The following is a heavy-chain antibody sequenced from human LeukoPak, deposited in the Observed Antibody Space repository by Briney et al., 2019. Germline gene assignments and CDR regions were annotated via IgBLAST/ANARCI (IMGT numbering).Heavy chain of an antibody. Sequence: SETLSLTCAVYGGSFSGYYWSWIRQPPGKGLEWIGEINHSGSTNYNPSLKSRVTISVDASKNQFSLKLSSVTAADTAVYYCARVRPMEDIVVVVAATFDYWGQGTLVTVSS. CDR1: GGSFSGYY. D-gene: IGHD2-15*01. J-gene: IGHJ4*02. CDR2: INHSGST. CDR3: ARVRPMEDIVVVVAATFDY. V-gene: IGHV4-34*01.